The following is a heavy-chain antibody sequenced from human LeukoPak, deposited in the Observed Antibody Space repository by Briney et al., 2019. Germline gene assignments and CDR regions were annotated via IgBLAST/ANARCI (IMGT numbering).Heavy chain of an antibody. CDR3: ATLGRDFYLARGPRINPCF. V-gene: IGHV4-39*01. CDR2: IHYNGIT. D-gene: IGHD3-3*01. Sequence: SETLSLTCTVSGGPVSSNEYFWGWIRQPPGKGLEWIGNIHYNGITYYNPSLKSRVTISLDTSRNQFSLKLSSVTAADTAVYFRATLGRDFYLARGPRINPCFRGQGGLVTVSS. J-gene: IGHJ4*03. CDR1: GGPVSSNEYF.